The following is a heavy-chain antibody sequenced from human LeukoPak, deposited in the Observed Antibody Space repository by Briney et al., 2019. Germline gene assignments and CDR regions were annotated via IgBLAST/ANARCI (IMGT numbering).Heavy chain of an antibody. Sequence: SETLSLTCAVSGGSISSSNWWSWVRQPPGKGLEWIGEIYHSGSTNYNPSLKSRVTISVDKSKNQFSLKLSSVTAADTAVYYCARDGTPKTYYYGSGSYYTPYYYYYMDVWGKGTTVTISS. CDR1: GGSISSSNW. CDR3: ARDGTPKTYYYGSGSYYTPYYYYYMDV. D-gene: IGHD3-10*01. V-gene: IGHV4-4*02. J-gene: IGHJ6*03. CDR2: IYHSGST.